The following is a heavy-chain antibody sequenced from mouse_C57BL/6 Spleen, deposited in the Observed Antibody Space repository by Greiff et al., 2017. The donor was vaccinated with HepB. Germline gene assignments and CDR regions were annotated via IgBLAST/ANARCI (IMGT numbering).Heavy chain of an antibody. Sequence: QVQLMESGPELVKPGASVKISCKASGYAFSSSWMNWVKQRPGKGLEWIGRIYPGDGDTNYNGKFKGKATLTADKSSSTAYMQLSSLTSEDSAVYFCGSSFDYWGQGTTLTVSS. D-gene: IGHD1-1*01. J-gene: IGHJ2*01. CDR3: GSSFDY. CDR2: IYPGDGDT. V-gene: IGHV1-82*01. CDR1: GYAFSSSW.